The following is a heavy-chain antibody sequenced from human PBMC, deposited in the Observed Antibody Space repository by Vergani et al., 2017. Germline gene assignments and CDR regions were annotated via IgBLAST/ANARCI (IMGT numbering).Heavy chain of an antibody. V-gene: IGHV4-4*02. D-gene: IGHD1-26*01. CDR3: ASSVSGSDDFDY. J-gene: IGHJ4*02. CDR1: GGSISSSNW. Sequence: QVQLQESGPGLVKPSGTLSLTCAVSGGSISSSNWWTWVRQPPGKGLEWIGEIYHRGSTNYNPSLKSRVTILVDKSKNQFSLKLSSVTAADTAVNYCASSVSGSDDFDYWGQGTLVTVSS. CDR2: IYHRGST.